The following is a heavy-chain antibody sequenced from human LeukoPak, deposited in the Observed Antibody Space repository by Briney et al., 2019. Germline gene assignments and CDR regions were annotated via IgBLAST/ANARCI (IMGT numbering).Heavy chain of an antibody. V-gene: IGHV4-30-4*08. CDR3: ARLSRSSGGYPYVFDI. Sequence: SQTLSLTCTVSGDSISNGDYYWSWIRQHPEKGLECIVHIYYSGATYYNPSLKSRLTISVDTPKSQFSLKLSSMTAADTAMYYCARLSRSSGGYPYVFDIWGQGITVTVSS. J-gene: IGHJ3*02. CDR2: IYYSGAT. D-gene: IGHD2-15*01. CDR1: GDSISNGDYY.